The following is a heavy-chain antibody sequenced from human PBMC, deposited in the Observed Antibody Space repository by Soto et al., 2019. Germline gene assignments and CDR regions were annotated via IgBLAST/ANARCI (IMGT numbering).Heavy chain of an antibody. CDR1: GGSISSGGYY. CDR3: ARSHPDEYYFDY. CDR2: IYYSGST. V-gene: IGHV4-31*03. J-gene: IGHJ4*02. Sequence: QVQLQESGPGLVKPSQTLSLTCTVSGGSISSGGYYWSWIRQHPVKGLEWLGYIYYSGSTYYNPSLKSRVTISVDTSKNQFSLKLSSVTAADTAVYYCARSHPDEYYFDYWGQGTLVTVSS.